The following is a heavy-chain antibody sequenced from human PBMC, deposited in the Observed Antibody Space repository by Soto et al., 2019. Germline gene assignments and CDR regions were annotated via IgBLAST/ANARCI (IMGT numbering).Heavy chain of an antibody. J-gene: IGHJ4*02. V-gene: IGHV1-46*01. Sequence: ASVKVSCKASGNSFTTYYMHWVRQAPGQGLEWMGIINPSGGRTTYAQKFQGRVAMTRDTSTSTFHMELSSLTSEDTAVYYCAGLYHYDSSGYYDYWGQGTLVTVSS. CDR1: GNSFTTYY. D-gene: IGHD3-22*01. CDR3: AGLYHYDSSGYYDY. CDR2: INPSGGRT.